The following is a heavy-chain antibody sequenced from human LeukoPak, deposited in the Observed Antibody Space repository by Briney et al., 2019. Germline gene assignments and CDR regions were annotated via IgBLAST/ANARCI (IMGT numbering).Heavy chain of an antibody. CDR3: AREFEPYDSSGYYRFDY. CDR2: ISYDGSNK. D-gene: IGHD3-22*01. Sequence: GGSLRLSCAASGFTFSSYAMHWVRQAPGKGLEWVAVISYDGSNKYYADSVKGRFTISRDNSKNTLYLQMNSLRAEDTAVYYCAREFEPYDSSGYYRFDYWGQGTLVTVSS. CDR1: GFTFSSYA. J-gene: IGHJ4*02. V-gene: IGHV3-30-3*01.